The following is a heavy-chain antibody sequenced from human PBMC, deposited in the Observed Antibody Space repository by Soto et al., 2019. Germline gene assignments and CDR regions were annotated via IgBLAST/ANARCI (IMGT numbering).Heavy chain of an antibody. V-gene: IGHV3-33*01. D-gene: IGHD2-2*01. CDR2: ITNNGGSD. CDR1: GFTFSNYG. CDR3: VRDDDQEANALDY. J-gene: IGHJ4*02. Sequence: QVQLVESGGDVVQPGRSLRLSCAASGFTFSNYGMHWVRQAPGKGLEWVAVITNNGGSDHYADSLKGRFTICRDNSKNTLYLPMNSLRAEDTAVYYCVRDDDQEANALDYWGQGTMVTVSS.